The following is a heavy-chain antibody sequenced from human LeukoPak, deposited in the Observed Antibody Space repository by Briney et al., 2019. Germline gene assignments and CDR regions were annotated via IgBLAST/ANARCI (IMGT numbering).Heavy chain of an antibody. CDR1: GGSISSGDYY. J-gene: IGHJ5*02. CDR3: ARASDWNWFDP. CDR2: IYYSGST. D-gene: IGHD2-21*01. Sequence: SQTLSLTCTVSGGSISSGDYYWSWIRQPPGKGLEWIGYIYYSGSTYYNPSLKRRVTISVDTSKNQFSLKLSSVTAADTAVYYCARASDWNWFDPWGQGTLVTVSS. V-gene: IGHV4-30-4*08.